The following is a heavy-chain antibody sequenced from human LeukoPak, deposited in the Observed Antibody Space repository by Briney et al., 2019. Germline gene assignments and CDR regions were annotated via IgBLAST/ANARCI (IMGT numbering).Heavy chain of an antibody. Sequence: ASVKVSCKASGYTVTGYYMHWVRQAPGQGLEWMGWINPNSGGTNYAQKFQGRVTMTRDTSISTAYMELSRLRSDDTAVYYCARGPHLTKWGLWTPFDYWGQGTLVTVSS. CDR3: ARGPHLTKWGLWTPFDY. J-gene: IGHJ4*02. V-gene: IGHV1-2*02. CDR1: GYTVTGYY. CDR2: INPNSGGT. D-gene: IGHD7-27*01.